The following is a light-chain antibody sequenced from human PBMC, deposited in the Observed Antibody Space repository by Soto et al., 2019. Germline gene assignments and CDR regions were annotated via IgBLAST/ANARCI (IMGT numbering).Light chain of an antibody. CDR3: QQYNGYYT. V-gene: IGKV1-5*01. J-gene: IGKJ2*01. Sequence: DIQMTQSPSTLSASVGDRVTITCRASRTISSWLAWYQQRPGKAPKLLIYDGSNLEDGVPSRFSGSRAGTEFTLTISSLQPDDVATYYCQQYNGYYTFAQGTYLDIE. CDR2: DGS. CDR1: RTISSW.